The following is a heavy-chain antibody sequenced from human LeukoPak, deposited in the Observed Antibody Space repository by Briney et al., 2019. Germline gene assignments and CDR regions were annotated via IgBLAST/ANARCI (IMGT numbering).Heavy chain of an antibody. J-gene: IGHJ4*02. CDR1: GFSFSSFA. V-gene: IGHV3-23*01. CDR3: AKRITVSAGYYLDS. Sequence: GGSLRLSCVGSGFSFSSFAMSWVRQAPGKGLEWVSTISGGGSYTYFEDSVKGRFTVSRDDSKSMHFLQMKSLRPEDTALYFCAKRITVSAGYYLDSWGRGTLVTVSS. D-gene: IGHD6-19*01. CDR2: ISGGGSYT.